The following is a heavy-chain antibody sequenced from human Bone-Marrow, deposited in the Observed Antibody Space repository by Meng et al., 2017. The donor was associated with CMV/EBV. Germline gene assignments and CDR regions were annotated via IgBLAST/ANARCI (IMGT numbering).Heavy chain of an antibody. V-gene: IGHV3-21*01. CDR3: ARQTGVISYFDY. D-gene: IGHD7-27*01. CDR1: GFTFSSYS. J-gene: IGHJ4*02. Sequence: GGSLRLSCAASGFTFSSYSMNWVRQAPGKGLEWVSSISSSSSYIYYADSVKGRFTISRDNAKNSLYLQMNSRRAEDTAVYYCARQTGVISYFDYWGQGTLVTVSS. CDR2: ISSSSSYI.